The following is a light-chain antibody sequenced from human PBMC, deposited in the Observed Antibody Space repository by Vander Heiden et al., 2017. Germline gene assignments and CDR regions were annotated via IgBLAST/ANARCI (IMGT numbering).Light chain of an antibody. CDR3: QKENGYPWT. CDR2: KAS. CDR1: QSVGFW. V-gene: IGKV1-5*03. Sequence: DIQLMQSPSTLSASVGDTVTITCRAGQSVGFWLAWYQQKPGKAPNLLIYKASSLESGVPSRFSGKGSGTEFTLTISSLQPDDFATYYCQKENGYPWTFGPGTKLEIK. J-gene: IGKJ1*01.